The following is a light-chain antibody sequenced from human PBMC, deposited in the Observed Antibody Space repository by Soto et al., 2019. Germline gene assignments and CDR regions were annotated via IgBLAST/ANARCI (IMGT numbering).Light chain of an antibody. CDR3: GTWDSSLSAVV. J-gene: IGLJ2*01. CDR2: KSN. Sequence: QSVLTQPPSVSAAPGQKVTISCSGSSSNIGNNYVSWYQQLPGTAPKLLIYKSNKRPSGIPDRFSGSKSGTSATLGITGLQTGDEADYYCGTWDSSLSAVVFGGGTKLTVL. V-gene: IGLV1-51*02. CDR1: SSNIGNNY.